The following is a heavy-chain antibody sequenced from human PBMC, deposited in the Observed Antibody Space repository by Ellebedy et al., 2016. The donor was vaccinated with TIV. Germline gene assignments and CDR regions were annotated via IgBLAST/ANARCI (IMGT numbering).Heavy chain of an antibody. Sequence: GSLRLXCAVYGESFSGYYWSWIRQPPGKGPEWIGEINHSGSATYNPSLKSRVTISVDTSKKQFFLKLRSVTAADTAVYYCTRRYSGYNFDYWGQGTPVTVSS. CDR2: INHSGSA. CDR3: TRRYSGYNFDY. CDR1: GESFSGYY. D-gene: IGHD5-12*01. J-gene: IGHJ4*02. V-gene: IGHV4-34*01.